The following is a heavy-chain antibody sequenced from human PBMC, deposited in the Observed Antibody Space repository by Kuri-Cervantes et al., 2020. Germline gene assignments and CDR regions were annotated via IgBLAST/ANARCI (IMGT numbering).Heavy chain of an antibody. CDR1: GFTFSSYA. V-gene: IGHV3-30*07. CDR3: ARPGGYCSGGSCYVAAFDI. J-gene: IGHJ3*02. Sequence: GESLKISCAASGFTFSSYAMHWVRQAPGKGLEWVAVISYDGSNKYYADSVKGRFTISRDNSKNTLYLQMNSLRDEDTAVYYCARPGGYCSGGSCYVAAFDIWGQGTMVTVSS. CDR2: ISYDGSNK. D-gene: IGHD2-15*01.